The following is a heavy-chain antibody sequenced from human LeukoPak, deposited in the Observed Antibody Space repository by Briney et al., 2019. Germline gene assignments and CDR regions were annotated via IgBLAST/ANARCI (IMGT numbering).Heavy chain of an antibody. Sequence: GGSLRLSCAASGFTFSSYSMNWVRQAPGKGLEWVSYISSSSSTIYYADSVKGRFTISRDNAKNSLYLQMNSLRAEDTAVYYCAKSHGSGSYYTYFDYWGQGTLVTVSS. J-gene: IGHJ4*02. V-gene: IGHV3-48*01. CDR2: ISSSSSTI. D-gene: IGHD3-10*01. CDR1: GFTFSSYS. CDR3: AKSHGSGSYYTYFDY.